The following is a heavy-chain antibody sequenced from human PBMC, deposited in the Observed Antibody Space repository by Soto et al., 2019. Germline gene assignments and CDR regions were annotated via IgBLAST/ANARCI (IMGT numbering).Heavy chain of an antibody. CDR1: GFTFSSYA. CDR3: ARRGSGSYYGY. D-gene: IGHD1-26*01. V-gene: IGHV3-23*01. CDR2: ISGSGGST. Sequence: EVQLLESGGGLVQPGGSLRLSCAASGFTFSSYAMRWVRQAPVKGLEWVSAISGSGGSTYYADSVKGRFTISRDNSKKTLYLQMNSQRAEDTAVYSCARRGSGSYYGYWGQGTLVTVSS. J-gene: IGHJ4*02.